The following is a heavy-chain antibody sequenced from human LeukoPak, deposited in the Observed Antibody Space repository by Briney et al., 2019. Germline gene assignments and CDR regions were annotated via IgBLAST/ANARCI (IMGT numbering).Heavy chain of an antibody. CDR2: INTNTGNP. CDR1: GYTFTSYA. Sequence: ASVKVSCKASGYTFTSYAMNWVRQAPGQGLEWMGWINTNTGNPTYAQGFTGRFVFSLDTSVSTAYLQISSLKAEDTAVYYCARDRYGSSWYFSIWFDPWGQGTLVTVSS. V-gene: IGHV7-4-1*02. D-gene: IGHD6-13*01. J-gene: IGHJ5*02. CDR3: ARDRYGSSWYFSIWFDP.